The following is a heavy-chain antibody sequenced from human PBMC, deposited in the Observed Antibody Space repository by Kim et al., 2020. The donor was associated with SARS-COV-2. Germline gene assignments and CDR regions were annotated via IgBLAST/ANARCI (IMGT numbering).Heavy chain of an antibody. J-gene: IGHJ6*02. CDR3: ARDLWGVTTVTPYYYYYGMDV. CDR1: GGSISSSNW. CDR2: IYHSGST. V-gene: IGHV4-4*02. Sequence: SETLSLTCAVSGGSISSSNWWSWVRQPPGKGLEWIGEIYHSGSTNYNPSLKSRVTISVDKSKNQFSLKLSSVTAADTAVYYCARDLWGVTTVTPYYYYYGMDVWGQGTTVTVSS. D-gene: IGHD4-17*01.